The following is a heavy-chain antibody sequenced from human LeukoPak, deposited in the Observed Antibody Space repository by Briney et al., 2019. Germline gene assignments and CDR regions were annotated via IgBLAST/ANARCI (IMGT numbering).Heavy chain of an antibody. Sequence: TSETLSLTCAVYGGSFSGYYWSWIRQPPGKGLEWIGEINHSGSTNYNPSLKSRVTISVDTSKNQFSLKLRSVTAADTAVYYCARDRVGQQLVGRKYYYYYMDVWGKGNTVTISS. CDR2: INHSGST. V-gene: IGHV4-34*01. CDR1: GGSFSGYY. CDR3: ARDRVGQQLVGRKYYYYYMDV. D-gene: IGHD6-13*01. J-gene: IGHJ6*03.